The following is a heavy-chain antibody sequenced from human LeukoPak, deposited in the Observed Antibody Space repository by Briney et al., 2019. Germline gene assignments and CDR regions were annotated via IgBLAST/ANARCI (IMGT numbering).Heavy chain of an antibody. Sequence: PSQTLSLTCAISGDTVSSNSATWTWIRQSPSRGLEWLGRTHYRSKWYNDYAVSVKSRITINPDTSKNQLSLHLNSVTPEDTAVYYCARGSSSNSWFFDYWGQGTLVTVSS. CDR2: THYRSKWYN. CDR1: GDTVSSNSAT. V-gene: IGHV6-1*01. J-gene: IGHJ4*02. CDR3: ARGSSSNSWFFDY. D-gene: IGHD6-13*01.